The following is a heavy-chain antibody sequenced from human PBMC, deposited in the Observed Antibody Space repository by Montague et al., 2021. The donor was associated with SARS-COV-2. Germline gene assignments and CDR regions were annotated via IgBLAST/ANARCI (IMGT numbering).Heavy chain of an antibody. D-gene: IGHD3-22*01. Sequence: SETLSLTCTVSGGSISNYYWSWIRQPPGRGLERIGYIYYSGSTDYSPPLKSRVTISLDTSKNQFSLKVTSVTAADTAVYYCARGGGYYNYGLDVWGPGTTVTVSS. J-gene: IGHJ6*02. V-gene: IGHV4-59*01. CDR1: GGSISNYY. CDR3: ARGGGYYNYGLDV. CDR2: IYYSGST.